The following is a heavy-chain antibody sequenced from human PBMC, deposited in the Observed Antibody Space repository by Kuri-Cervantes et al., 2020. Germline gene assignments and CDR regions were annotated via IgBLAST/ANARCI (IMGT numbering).Heavy chain of an antibody. CDR2: INHSGST. V-gene: IGHV4-34*01. D-gene: IGHD2-2*01. J-gene: IGHJ4*02. CDR1: GGSFSVYY. CDR3: ARAPHCSSTSCSGDYFDY. Sequence: GPLRSSCDVQGGSFSVYYWSWIRQPQGQGLEWIGEINHSGSTNYNPSLKSRVTTSVDTTKNQFSLKLSSVTAADTAVYYCARAPHCSSTSCSGDYFDYWGQGTLVTVSS.